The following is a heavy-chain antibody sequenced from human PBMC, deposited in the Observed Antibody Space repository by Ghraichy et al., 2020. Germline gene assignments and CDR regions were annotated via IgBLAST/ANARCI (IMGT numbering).Heavy chain of an antibody. J-gene: IGHJ4*02. CDR2: IEGDGSEK. V-gene: IGHV3-7*03. CDR1: GFSISGYW. Sequence: GGSLRLSCAASGFSISGYWMTWVRQAPGKGLEWVASIEGDGSEKHYVDSVKGRFTISRDNDKKSLYLQMNSLRAEDTAIYYCARELKWLAIDYWGLGALVTVAS. CDR3: ARELKWLAIDY. D-gene: IGHD6-19*01.